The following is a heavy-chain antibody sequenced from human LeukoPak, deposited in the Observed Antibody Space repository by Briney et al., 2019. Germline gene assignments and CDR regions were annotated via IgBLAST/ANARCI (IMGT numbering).Heavy chain of an antibody. D-gene: IGHD4-11*01. Sequence: ASVKVSCRASGYTFTGYYMHWVRQAPGQGLEWMGWINPNSGGTNYAQKFQGRVTMTRDTSISTAYMELSRLRSDDAAVYYCAREEVTTVTTLSRIGYFDYWGQGTLVTVSS. CDR1: GYTFTGYY. J-gene: IGHJ4*02. CDR2: INPNSGGT. CDR3: AREEVTTVTTLSRIGYFDY. V-gene: IGHV1-2*02.